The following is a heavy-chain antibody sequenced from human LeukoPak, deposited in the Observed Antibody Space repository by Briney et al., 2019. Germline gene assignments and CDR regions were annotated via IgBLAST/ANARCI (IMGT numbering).Heavy chain of an antibody. Sequence: GGSLRLSCEVSGFTFTDYWMNWVRQAPGKGPEWVASIRQDGSEKTHVDSVKGRFTISRDNTKNSLSLQLNGLRAEDTAVYYCASDGTAAGLYFDFWGQGTLVTVSS. CDR2: IRQDGSEK. CDR1: GFTFTDYW. V-gene: IGHV3-7*01. J-gene: IGHJ4*01. D-gene: IGHD6-13*01. CDR3: ASDGTAAGLYFDF.